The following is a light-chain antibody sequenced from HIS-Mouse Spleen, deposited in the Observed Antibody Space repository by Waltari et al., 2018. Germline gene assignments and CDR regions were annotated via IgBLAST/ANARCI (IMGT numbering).Light chain of an antibody. Sequence: QSVLTQPPSVSAAPGQKVTISCSGTRSNIGNNYVSRYQQLPGTAPKLLIYDNNKRPSGIPDRFSGSKSGASATLGITGLQTGDEADYYCGTWDSSLSAWVFGGGTKLTVL. CDR3: GTWDSSLSAWV. CDR2: DNN. V-gene: IGLV1-51*01. J-gene: IGLJ3*02. CDR1: RSNIGNNY.